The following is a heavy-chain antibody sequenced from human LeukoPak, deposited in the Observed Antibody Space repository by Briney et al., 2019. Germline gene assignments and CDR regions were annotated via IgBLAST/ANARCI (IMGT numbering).Heavy chain of an antibody. CDR2: INPNSGGT. Sequence: ASVKVSCKASGYTFTGYYMHWVRQAPGQGLEWMGWINPNSGGTNYAQKFQGRVTMTRDTSISTAHMELSRLRSDDTAVYYCARGHQLRYFDGSPSTNLDYWGQGTLVTVSS. CDR1: GYTFTGYY. CDR3: ARGHQLRYFDGSPSTNLDY. V-gene: IGHV1-2*02. J-gene: IGHJ4*02. D-gene: IGHD3-9*01.